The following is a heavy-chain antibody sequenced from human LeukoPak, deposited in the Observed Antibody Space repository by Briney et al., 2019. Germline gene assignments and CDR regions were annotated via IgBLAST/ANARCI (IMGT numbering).Heavy chain of an antibody. D-gene: IGHD6-13*01. CDR1: GFTFSSFG. CDR2: IWYDASNK. CDR3: VRGVGVSRFNYLDS. V-gene: IGHV3-33*01. Sequence: PGWSLRLSCAASGFTFSSFGMHWVRQAPGKGLEWVAVIWYDASNKYYADSVKGRFTISRDNSKNTLYLQMNSLRDDDTAVYYCVRGVGVSRFNYLDSWGQGTLVIVSS. J-gene: IGHJ4*02.